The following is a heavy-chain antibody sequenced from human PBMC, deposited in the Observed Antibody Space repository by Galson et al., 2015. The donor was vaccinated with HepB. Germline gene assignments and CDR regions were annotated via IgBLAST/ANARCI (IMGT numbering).Heavy chain of an antibody. CDR3: ASTLYYDILTGYPPAY. D-gene: IGHD3-9*01. CDR2: ISSSSSYI. Sequence: SLRLSCAASGFTFSSYSMNWVRQAPGKGLEWVSSISSSSSYIYYADSVKGRFTISRDNAKNSLYLQMNSLRAEDTAVYYCASTLYYDILTGYPPAYWGQGTLVTVSS. J-gene: IGHJ4*02. CDR1: GFTFSSYS. V-gene: IGHV3-21*01.